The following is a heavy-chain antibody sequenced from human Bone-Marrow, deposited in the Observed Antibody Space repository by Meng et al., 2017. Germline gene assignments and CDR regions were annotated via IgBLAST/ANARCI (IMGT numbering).Heavy chain of an antibody. D-gene: IGHD6-19*01. CDR3: ASWIYSCGWQ. Sequence: QGQMREPGPGLGKPSGTLSLTCVVSGGSISSIDWWSWVRQPPGKGLEWIGEIYHGGDTNYNPSLKSRVTIAIDKSKNQFSLKLSSVTAADTAVYYCASWIYSCGWQWGQGALVTVSS. CDR2: IYHGGDT. V-gene: IGHV4/OR15-8*02. CDR1: GGSISSIDW. J-gene: IGHJ4*02.